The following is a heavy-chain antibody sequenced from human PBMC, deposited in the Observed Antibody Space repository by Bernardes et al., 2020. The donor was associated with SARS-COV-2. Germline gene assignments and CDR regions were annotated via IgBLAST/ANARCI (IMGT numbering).Heavy chain of an antibody. Sequence: GGSLRLSCAASGFTFSSYAMNWVRQAPGKGLELVSSITSSGSDKNYADSVKGRFTISRDNARNSLWLQMNNLRAEDTAVYYCARDLGTSKVWGQGTLVTVSS. V-gene: IGHV3-21*01. D-gene: IGHD3-16*01. CDR3: ARDLGTSKV. CDR2: ITSSGSDK. CDR1: GFTFSSYA. J-gene: IGHJ4*02.